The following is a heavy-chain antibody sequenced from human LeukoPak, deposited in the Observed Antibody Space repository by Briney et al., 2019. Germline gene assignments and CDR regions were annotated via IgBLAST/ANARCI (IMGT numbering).Heavy chain of an antibody. Sequence: ASVKVSCKASGYTFIRYYMYWVRQAPGQGLEWMGIINPSGGSTSYAQKFQGRLTMTRDTSTSTVYMELSSLRSDDTAVYYCARDTYYDSSGYLNFLIDYWGQGTLVTVSS. D-gene: IGHD3-22*01. CDR1: GYTFIRYY. V-gene: IGHV1-46*01. CDR3: ARDTYYDSSGYLNFLIDY. J-gene: IGHJ4*02. CDR2: INPSGGST.